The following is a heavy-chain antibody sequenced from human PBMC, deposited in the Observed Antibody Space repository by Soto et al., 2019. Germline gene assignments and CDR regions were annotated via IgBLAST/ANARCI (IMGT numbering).Heavy chain of an antibody. D-gene: IGHD1-26*01. Sequence: SETLSLTCTVSGGSISSSSYYWGWIRQPPGKGLEWIGSIYYSGSTYYNPSLKSRVTISVDTSKNQFSLKLSSVTAADTAVYYSARPRVGAESWFDPWGQGTLVT. J-gene: IGHJ5*02. CDR3: ARPRVGAESWFDP. CDR2: IYYSGST. CDR1: GGSISSSSYY. V-gene: IGHV4-39*01.